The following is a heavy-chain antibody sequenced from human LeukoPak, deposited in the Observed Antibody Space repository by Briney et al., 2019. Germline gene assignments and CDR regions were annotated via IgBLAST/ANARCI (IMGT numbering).Heavy chain of an antibody. CDR3: ARGVGATARAFDI. J-gene: IGHJ3*02. D-gene: IGHD1-26*01. CDR1: GYTLSGYH. CDR2: INANNGDT. Sequence: ASVKVSCKASGYTLSGYHIHWVRQAPGQGLEWMGWINANNGDTNYAQKFQGRVTMTRDTSISTAYMDLSGLTSADTAVYYCARGVGATARAFDIWGQGTMVIVSS. V-gene: IGHV1-2*02.